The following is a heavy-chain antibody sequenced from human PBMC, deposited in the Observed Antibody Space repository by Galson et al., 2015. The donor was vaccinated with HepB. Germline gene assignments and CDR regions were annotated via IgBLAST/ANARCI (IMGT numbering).Heavy chain of an antibody. CDR3: ARQRRAAMAPRYFDY. D-gene: IGHD5-18*01. CDR1: GGSISSSSYY. Sequence: LSLTCTVSGGSISSSSYYWGWIRQPPGKGLEWIGSIYYSGSTYYNPSLKSRVTISVDTSKNQFSLKLSSVTAADTAVYYCARQRRAAMAPRYFDYWGQGTLVTVSS. CDR2: IYYSGST. J-gene: IGHJ4*02. V-gene: IGHV4-39*01.